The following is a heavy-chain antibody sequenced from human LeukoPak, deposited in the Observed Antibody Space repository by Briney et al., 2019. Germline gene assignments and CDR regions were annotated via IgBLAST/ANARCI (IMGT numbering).Heavy chain of an antibody. CDR2: IYHSGST. D-gene: IGHD4-17*01. Sequence: KPSQTLSLTCAVSGGSISSGGYSWSWIRQPPGKGLEGIGYIYHSGSTYYNPSLKSRVTISVDRSKNQFSLKLSPVTAADTAVYYCAREVDGDYRDAFDIWGQGTMVTVSS. CDR1: GGSISSGGYS. CDR3: AREVDGDYRDAFDI. V-gene: IGHV4-30-2*01. J-gene: IGHJ3*02.